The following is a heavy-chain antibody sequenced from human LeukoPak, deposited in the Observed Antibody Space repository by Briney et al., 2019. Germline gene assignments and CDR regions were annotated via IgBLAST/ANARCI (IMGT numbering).Heavy chain of an antibody. D-gene: IGHD5-12*01. CDR3: ARGPSGYHNT. CDR2: IYSGGST. J-gene: IGHJ4*02. CDR1: GFTFSRYS. Sequence: GGSLRLSCAASGFTFSRYSMTWVRQAPGKGLEWVSLIYSGGSTYYADSVKGRFTISRDNSKNTLYLQMNSLRAEDTAVYHCARGPSGYHNTGGQGTLVTVSS. V-gene: IGHV3-66*01.